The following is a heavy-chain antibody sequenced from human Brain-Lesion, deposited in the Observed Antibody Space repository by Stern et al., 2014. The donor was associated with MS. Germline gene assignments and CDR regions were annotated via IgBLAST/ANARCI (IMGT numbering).Heavy chain of an antibody. CDR2: IYSDGST. Sequence: EVQLVESGGGLVQPGGSLRLSCAASGFTVRTNYMSWVRQVPGKGLEWVSLIYSDGSTYYADSVKGRFTISRDNSKNTVHLQMNSLRAEDTAVYYCARQSKGIVDPFDHWGQGTLVTVSS. V-gene: IGHV3-53*01. D-gene: IGHD3-16*02. J-gene: IGHJ4*02. CDR3: ARQSKGIVDPFDH. CDR1: GFTVRTNY.